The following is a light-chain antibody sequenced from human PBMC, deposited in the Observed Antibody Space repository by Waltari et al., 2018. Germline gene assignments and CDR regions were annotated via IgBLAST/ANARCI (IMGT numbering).Light chain of an antibody. J-gene: IGLJ3*02. Sequence: QTVVTQEPSVTVSPGGTVTLTCASSTGAVTSGDYANWFQQKPGQAPRSLIFVANNKYSWTPARFSGSLLGGKAALTLSGVQPEDEAEYYCLLYYGGLWVFGGGTKLTVL. V-gene: IGLV7-43*01. CDR2: VAN. CDR1: TGAVTSGDY. CDR3: LLYYGGLWV.